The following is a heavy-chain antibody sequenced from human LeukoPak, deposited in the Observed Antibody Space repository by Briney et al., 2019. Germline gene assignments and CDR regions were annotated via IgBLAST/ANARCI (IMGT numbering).Heavy chain of an antibody. J-gene: IGHJ4*02. Sequence: GGSLRLSCAASGFPVNTNYMSWVRQAPGKGLEWVSVIHSGGNTYYADSVKGRFTISRDNSKNTVYLQMNSLRADGTAIYYCVRYYGSDIWRQGTLVTVS. V-gene: IGHV3-53*01. CDR2: IHSGGNT. CDR1: GFPVNTNY. CDR3: VRYYGSDI. D-gene: IGHD3-16*01.